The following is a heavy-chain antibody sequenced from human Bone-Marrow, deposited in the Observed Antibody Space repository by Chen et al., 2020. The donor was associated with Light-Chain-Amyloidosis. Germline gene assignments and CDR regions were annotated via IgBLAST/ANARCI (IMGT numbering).Heavy chain of an antibody. D-gene: IGHD1-26*01. CDR1: GYSITSGHY. CDR3: AREYSGSHFDY. CDR2: VFHSGST. V-gene: IGHV4-38-2*02. Sequence: QVQLQESGPGLVKPSETLSLTCAVSGYSITSGHYWGWIRQPPGKGLEWIGSVFHSGSTYYNPSLESRVTISEDTSKSQFSLKLYSVTAADTAVYYCAREYSGSHFDYWGQGTLVPVSS. J-gene: IGHJ4*02.